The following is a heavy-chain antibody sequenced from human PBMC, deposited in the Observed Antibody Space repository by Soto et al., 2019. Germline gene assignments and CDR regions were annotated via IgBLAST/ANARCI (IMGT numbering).Heavy chain of an antibody. V-gene: IGHV1-18*01. CDR2: ISAYNGNT. CDR3: AGINWNYESTLYYYYYLDV. D-gene: IGHD1-7*01. Sequence: ASVKVSCKASGYTFTSYGISWVRQAPGQGLEWMGWISAYNGNTNNAQKLQGRVTMTTDTPRSTAYMELRNLRSDGTAVYYCAGINWNYESTLYYYYYLDVWGKGTTVTVSS. J-gene: IGHJ6*03. CDR1: GYTFTSYG.